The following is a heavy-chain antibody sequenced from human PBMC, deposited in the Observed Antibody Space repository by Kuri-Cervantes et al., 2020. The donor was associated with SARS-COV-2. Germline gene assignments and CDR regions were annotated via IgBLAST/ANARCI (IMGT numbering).Heavy chain of an antibody. D-gene: IGHD2-2*02. CDR2: INPSGGST. CDR1: GYTFTSYY. J-gene: IGHJ6*02. CDR3: AREYQLLYRGARGSMDV. Sequence: ASVKVSCKASGYTFTSYYMHWVRQAPGQGLEWMGIINPSGGSTSYAQKFQGRVTMTRDTSTSTVYMELSSLRSEDTAVYYCAREYQLLYRGARGSMDVWGQGTTVTVSS. V-gene: IGHV1-46*01.